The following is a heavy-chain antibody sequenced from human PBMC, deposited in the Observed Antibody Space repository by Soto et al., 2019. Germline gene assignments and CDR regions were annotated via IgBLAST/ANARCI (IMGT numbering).Heavy chain of an antibody. CDR3: ARTRRPYSSSPTYYYYMDV. Sequence: SETLSLTCAVYGGSFSGYYWSWIRQPPGKGLEWIGEINHSGSTNYNPSLKSRVTISVDTSKNQFSLKLSSVTAADTAVYYCARTRRPYSSSPTYYYYMDVWGKGTTVTVSS. CDR1: GGSFSGYY. J-gene: IGHJ6*03. V-gene: IGHV4-34*01. CDR2: INHSGST. D-gene: IGHD6-13*01.